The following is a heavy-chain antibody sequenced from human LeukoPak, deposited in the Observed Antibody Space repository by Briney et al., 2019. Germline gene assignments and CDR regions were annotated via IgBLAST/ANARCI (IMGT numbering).Heavy chain of an antibody. V-gene: IGHV1-69*13. CDR1: GGTFSSYA. CDR2: IIPIFGTA. Sequence: GASVKVSCKASGGTFSSYAISWVRQAPGQGLEWMGGIIPIFGTANYAQKFQGRVTITADESTSTAYMELSSLRSEDTAVYYCARGRRGYDSSGYYADYWGQGTLVTVSS. J-gene: IGHJ4*02. CDR3: ARGRRGYDSSGYYADY. D-gene: IGHD3-22*01.